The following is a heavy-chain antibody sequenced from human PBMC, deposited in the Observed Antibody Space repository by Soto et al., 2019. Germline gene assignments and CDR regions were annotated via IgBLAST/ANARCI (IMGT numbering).Heavy chain of an antibody. CDR2: IIPIFGTA. V-gene: IGHV1-69*13. CDR3: ARDHLISYYDSTPDAFDI. Sequence: SVKVSCKASGGTFSSYAISLVRQAPGQGLEWMGGIIPIFGTANYAQKFQGRVTITADESTSTAYMELSSLRSEDTAVYYCARDHLISYYDSTPDAFDIWGQGTMVTVSS. CDR1: GGTFSSYA. J-gene: IGHJ3*02. D-gene: IGHD3-22*01.